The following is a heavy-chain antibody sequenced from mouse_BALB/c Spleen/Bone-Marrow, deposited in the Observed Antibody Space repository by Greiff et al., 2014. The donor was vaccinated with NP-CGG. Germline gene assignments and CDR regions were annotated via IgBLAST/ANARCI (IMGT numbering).Heavy chain of an antibody. D-gene: IGHD1-1*01. CDR3: AREGVTTGGSAY. Sequence: QVQLKESGAEPAKPGASVKMSCKASGYTFTSYWMHWVKQRPGQGLEWIGYINPSTGYTEYNQKFKDKATLTADKSSSTAYMQLSSLTSEDSAVYYCAREGVTTGGSAYWGQGTLVTVSA. V-gene: IGHV1-7*01. J-gene: IGHJ3*01. CDR2: INPSTGYT. CDR1: GYTFTSYW.